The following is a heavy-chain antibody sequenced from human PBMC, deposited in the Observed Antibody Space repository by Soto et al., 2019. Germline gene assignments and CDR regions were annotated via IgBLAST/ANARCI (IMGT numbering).Heavy chain of an antibody. J-gene: IGHJ6*02. CDR1: GFTFSNYA. Sequence: EVQLLESGGHLVQPGGSLRLSCAASGFTFSNYAISWVRQAPGRGLEWVSSVSGSGGSTYYADSVKGRFTISRDNSKNTLYLQMSSLRAEDTAVYYCATYRGNYERYGVYFGMDVWGQGTTVTVSS. D-gene: IGHD1-7*01. V-gene: IGHV3-23*01. CDR3: ATYRGNYERYGVYFGMDV. CDR2: VSGSGGST.